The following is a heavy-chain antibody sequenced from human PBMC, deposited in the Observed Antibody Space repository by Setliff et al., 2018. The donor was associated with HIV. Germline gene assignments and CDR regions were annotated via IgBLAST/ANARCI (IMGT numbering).Heavy chain of an antibody. J-gene: IGHJ1*01. CDR1: GYTFTSYY. D-gene: IGHD3-10*01. Sequence: ASVKVSCKASGYTFTSYYIHWVRQAPGQGLEWMGVIHPSGGSTSYAQSFQGRVTMTTDTSTSTAYMDLRSLRSDDTAVYYCARVVVRGVTFIAEYFQHWGQGTLVTVSS. CDR3: ARVVVRGVTFIAEYFQH. CDR2: IHPSGGST. V-gene: IGHV1-46*01.